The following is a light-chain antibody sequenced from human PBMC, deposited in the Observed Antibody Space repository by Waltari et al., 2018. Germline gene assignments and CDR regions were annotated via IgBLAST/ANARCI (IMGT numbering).Light chain of an antibody. V-gene: IGLV1-51*01. CDR2: ENY. J-gene: IGLJ1*01. Sequence: QSVLTQPPSVSAAAGQEVTISCSVSSANIGNNFVSWYQQIPGTAPNLLIFENYKRPSGIPDRFSCSKSGTSATLGITGLQTGDEADYYCGTWDSSLSAHVFGTGTKVTVL. CDR1: SANIGNNF. CDR3: GTWDSSLSAHV.